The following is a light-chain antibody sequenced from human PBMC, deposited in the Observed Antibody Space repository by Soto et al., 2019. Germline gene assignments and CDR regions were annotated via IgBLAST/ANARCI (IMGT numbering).Light chain of an antibody. J-gene: IGLJ3*02. CDR2: SDD. V-gene: IGLV1-44*01. CDR1: SSNIGSNP. Sequence: QPVLTQPPSASGTPGQGVTISCSGSSSNIGSNPVNWYQQLPGTAPKLLIYSDDHRSSGVPDRFSGSKSGTSASLAIDGLQSEDEADYYCASWDDSLGGDWVFGGGTKLTVL. CDR3: ASWDDSLGGDWV.